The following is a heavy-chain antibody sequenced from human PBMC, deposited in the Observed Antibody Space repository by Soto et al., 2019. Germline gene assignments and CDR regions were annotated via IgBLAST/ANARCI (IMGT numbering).Heavy chain of an antibody. CDR2: IKQDGNDL. V-gene: IGHV3-7*01. Sequence: EVQLVESGGGLVQPGGSLRLSCAASGFTFSSYWMSWVRQAPEKGLEWVANIKQDGNDLYFVDSVKGRFTISRDNAKNALYLHMSSLRAEVTGVYFCARTIFGVVTPSSYMDVWGKGTTVTVSS. CDR3: ARTIFGVVTPSSYMDV. D-gene: IGHD3-3*01. J-gene: IGHJ6*03. CDR1: GFTFSSYW.